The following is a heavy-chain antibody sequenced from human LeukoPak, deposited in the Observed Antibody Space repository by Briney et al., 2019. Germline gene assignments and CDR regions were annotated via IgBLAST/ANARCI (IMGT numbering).Heavy chain of an antibody. J-gene: IGHJ4*02. CDR2: IRSKANSYAT. Sequence: PAGSLRLSCAASGFTFSGSAMHWVRQASGKGLEWVGRIRSKANSYATAYASSVKGRFTISKDDSKNTAYQQMNSLKTEDTAVYYCTSLQDLTYYYGSGSYYNGGIDYWGQGTLVTVSS. CDR1: GFTFSGSA. CDR3: TSLQDLTYYYGSGSYYNGGIDY. V-gene: IGHV3-73*01. D-gene: IGHD3-10*01.